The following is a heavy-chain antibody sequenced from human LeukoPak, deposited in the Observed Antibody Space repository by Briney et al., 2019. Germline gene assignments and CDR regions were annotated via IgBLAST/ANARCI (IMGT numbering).Heavy chain of an antibody. CDR3: ARLIERVDYYDSSGYAFDI. CDR2: IYYSGST. V-gene: IGHV4-59*08. J-gene: IGHJ3*02. Sequence: PSGTLSLTCTVSGGSISSYYWSWIRQPPGKGLEWIGYIYYSGSTNYNPSLKSRVTISVATSKNQFSLKLSSVTAADTAVYYCARLIERVDYYDSSGYAFDIWGQGTMVTVSS. D-gene: IGHD3-22*01. CDR1: GGSISSYY.